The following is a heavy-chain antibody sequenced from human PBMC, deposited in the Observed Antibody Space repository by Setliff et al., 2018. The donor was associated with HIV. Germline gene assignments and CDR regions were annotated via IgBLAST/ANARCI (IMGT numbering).Heavy chain of an antibody. CDR3: ARQIAVAATPHYFDY. Sequence: KTSETLSLTCAVSGYSISSGYYWGWIRQPPGKGLEWIGSIYHSGSTYYNPSLKSRVTISVDTSKNQFSLKLSSVTAADTAVYYCARQIAVAATPHYFDYWGPETLLVTVSS. J-gene: IGHJ4*03. CDR1: GYSISSGYY. D-gene: IGHD6-19*01. CDR2: IYHSGST. V-gene: IGHV4-38-2*01.